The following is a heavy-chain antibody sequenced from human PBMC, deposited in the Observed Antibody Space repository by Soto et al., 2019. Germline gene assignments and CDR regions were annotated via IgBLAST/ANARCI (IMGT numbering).Heavy chain of an antibody. CDR3: ARGDYYDSSGPFSDAFDI. V-gene: IGHV3-7*04. CDR2: IKPDGSEK. Sequence: GGSLRLSCVASGFTFSSYAMTWVRQAPGKGLYWVANIKPDGSEKWYVDSVKGRFTNSRDNAKNSLYLQMNSLRAEDTAVYYCARGDYYDSSGPFSDAFDIWGQGTMVTVSS. J-gene: IGHJ3*02. CDR1: GFTFSSYA. D-gene: IGHD3-22*01.